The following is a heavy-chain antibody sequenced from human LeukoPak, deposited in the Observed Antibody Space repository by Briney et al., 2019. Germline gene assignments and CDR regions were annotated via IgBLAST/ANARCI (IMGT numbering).Heavy chain of an antibody. CDR3: ARGAENWFDP. Sequence: KSSETLSLTCTVSGDSISSSYWSWIRQPPGKGLEWIGYIFYSGSANYNPSLKSRVTISVDTSKNQFSLKLRSVTAADTAVYYCARGAENWFDPWGQGTLVTVSS. D-gene: IGHD3-16*01. J-gene: IGHJ5*02. V-gene: IGHV4-59*01. CDR2: IFYSGSA. CDR1: GDSISSSY.